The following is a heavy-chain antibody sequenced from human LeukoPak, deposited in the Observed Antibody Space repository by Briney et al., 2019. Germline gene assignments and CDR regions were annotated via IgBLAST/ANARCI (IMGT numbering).Heavy chain of an antibody. D-gene: IGHD6-13*01. CDR2: IHPRRGDT. V-gene: IGHV1-2*02. Sequence: ASVKVSCKTSGYSFTAFYIHWVRQAPGQGLEWMGWIHPRRGDTNYAQKFQDRVTMTRDTSISTAYMELNSLTSDDTAVYYCARDRAHSSSWYSSTYGSYYFDYWGQGTLVTVSS. J-gene: IGHJ4*02. CDR3: ARDRAHSSSWYSSTYGSYYFDY. CDR1: GYSFTAFY.